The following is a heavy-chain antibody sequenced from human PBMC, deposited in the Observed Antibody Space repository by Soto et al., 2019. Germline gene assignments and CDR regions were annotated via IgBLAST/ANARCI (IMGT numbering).Heavy chain of an antibody. J-gene: IGHJ6*03. V-gene: IGHV4-59*08. CDR1: GASISSYY. CDR3: ARSTVTSYRRFYYYMDV. D-gene: IGHD4-4*01. Sequence: SETLSLTCTVSGASISSYYWSWIRQPPGKGLEWIGYIYYSGSTNYNPSLKSRVTISVDTSKNQFSLKLSSVTAADTAVYYCARSTVTSYRRFYYYMDVWGKGTTVTVSS. CDR2: IYYSGST.